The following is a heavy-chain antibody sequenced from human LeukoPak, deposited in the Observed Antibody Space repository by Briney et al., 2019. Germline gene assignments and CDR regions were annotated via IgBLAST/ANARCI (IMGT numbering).Heavy chain of an antibody. J-gene: IGHJ4*02. CDR3: ARGRYSSSFGDFDY. Sequence: PGGSLRLSCAASGFTFSSYSMNWVRQAPGKGLEWVSSISSSSSYIYYADSVKGRFTTSRDNAKNSLYLQMNSLRAEDTAVYYCARGRYSSSFGDFDYWGQGTLVTVSS. CDR1: GFTFSSYS. CDR2: ISSSSSYI. D-gene: IGHD6-13*01. V-gene: IGHV3-21*01.